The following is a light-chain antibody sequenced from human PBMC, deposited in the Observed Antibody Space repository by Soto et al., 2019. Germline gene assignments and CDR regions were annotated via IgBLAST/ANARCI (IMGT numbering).Light chain of an antibody. CDR3: AAWDDSLNGVV. J-gene: IGLJ2*01. CDR2: SNN. CDR1: SSNIGSNT. Sequence: QSVLTQPPSASGTPGQRVTISCSGSSSNIGSNTVNWYQQRPGTAPKLLIYSNNQRPSGVPDRFSGYKSGTSASLAISGLQSEDEADYYCAAWDDSLNGVVFGGGTKVTVL. V-gene: IGLV1-44*01.